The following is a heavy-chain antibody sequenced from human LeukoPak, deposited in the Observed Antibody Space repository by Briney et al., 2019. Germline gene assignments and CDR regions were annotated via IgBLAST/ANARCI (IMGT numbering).Heavy chain of an antibody. D-gene: IGHD3-22*01. CDR2: IYYSGST. V-gene: IGHV4-34*01. J-gene: IGHJ4*02. Sequence: SETLSLTCAVYSGSFSGYFWGWIRQPPGKGLEWIGSIYYSGSTYYNPSLKSRVTISVDTSKNQFSLKLSSVTAADTAIYYCARALIRGYYYTLFDYWGQGVLVTVSS. CDR1: SGSFSGYF. CDR3: ARALIRGYYYTLFDY.